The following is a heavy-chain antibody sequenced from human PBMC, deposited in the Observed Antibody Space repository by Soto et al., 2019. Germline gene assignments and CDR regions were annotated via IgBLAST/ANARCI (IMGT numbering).Heavy chain of an antibody. J-gene: IGHJ6*02. CDR1: GFSLTTSGMC. V-gene: IGHV2-70*20. Sequence: SGPTLVNPTQTLTLTCTFSGFSLTTSGMCVSWVRQPPGKAPEWLALINWGDDKYYTTSLKTRLTIARDTSKNQVVLTVTNMDPVDTAIYYCVRTAYSSGWYGYLGMDVWGQGTTVTVSS. CDR2: INWGDDK. D-gene: IGHD6-19*01. CDR3: VRTAYSSGWYGYLGMDV.